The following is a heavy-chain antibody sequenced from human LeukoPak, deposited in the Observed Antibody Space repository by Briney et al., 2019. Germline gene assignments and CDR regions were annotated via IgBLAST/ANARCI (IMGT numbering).Heavy chain of an antibody. J-gene: IGHJ4*02. Sequence: GGSLRLSCAASGFTFSSYWMTWVRQAPGKGLEWVANIKQDGSEKYYVDSVKGRFTISRDNAKNSLYLQMNSLRAEDTAVYYCARGGLRIAAAVWGQGTLVAVSS. CDR3: ARGGLRIAAAV. V-gene: IGHV3-7*01. CDR2: IKQDGSEK. D-gene: IGHD6-13*01. CDR1: GFTFSSYW.